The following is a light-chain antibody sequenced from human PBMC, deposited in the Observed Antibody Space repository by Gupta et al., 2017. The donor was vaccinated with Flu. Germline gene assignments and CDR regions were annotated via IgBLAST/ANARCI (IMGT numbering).Light chain of an antibody. CDR3: QHHNDWLRT. Sequence: PATLAVFPGERVTLSCRTDQNSANNVAWYQQKPGQPPRLLIYSASTRATGIPARFSGSGSGTEFTLTISSLQSEDFAVYYCQHHNDWLRTFGQGTKLDIK. V-gene: IGKV3-15*01. J-gene: IGKJ2*01. CDR2: SAS. CDR1: QNSANN.